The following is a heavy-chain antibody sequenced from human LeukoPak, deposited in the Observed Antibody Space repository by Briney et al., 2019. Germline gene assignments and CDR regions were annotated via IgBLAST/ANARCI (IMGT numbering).Heavy chain of an antibody. CDR3: ARNAASVGAVEFPPVHYFGTDG. CDR1: RFPFSDYR. CDR2: ISSSSSYI. D-gene: IGHD1-26*01. Sequence: GGSLRLSCAASRFPFSDYRINWVRQAPGKGLEWVSSISSSSSYIYYADSVKGRFTISRDNAKNSLYLQMNSLRAEDTAVYYCARNAASVGAVEFPPVHYFGTDGSGQGTTVTVSS. V-gene: IGHV3-21*01. J-gene: IGHJ6*02.